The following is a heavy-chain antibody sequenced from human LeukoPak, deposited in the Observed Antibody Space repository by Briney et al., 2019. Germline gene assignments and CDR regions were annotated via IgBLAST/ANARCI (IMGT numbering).Heavy chain of an antibody. V-gene: IGHV3-7*01. CDR3: ASTSRYCSGGSCTPFDY. CDR1: GFTFSTYW. Sequence: GGSLRLSCAASGFTFSTYWMSWVRQAPGKGLEWVANIKRDGSETYYVDSVKGRFTISRDNAKNSLYLQMNSLRAEDTAVYYCASTSRYCSGGSCTPFDYWGQGTLVTVSS. J-gene: IGHJ4*02. CDR2: IKRDGSET. D-gene: IGHD2-15*01.